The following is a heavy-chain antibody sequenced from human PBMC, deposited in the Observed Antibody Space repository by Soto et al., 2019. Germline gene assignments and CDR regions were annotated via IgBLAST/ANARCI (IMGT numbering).Heavy chain of an antibody. J-gene: IGHJ4*02. CDR2: ISYDGNRK. CDR3: ARNGYGGRWSLDY. D-gene: IGHD2-15*01. V-gene: IGHV3-30*03. Sequence: QVQLVESGGGVVQPGRSLRLSCAASGFTFSSYGMHWARQAPGEGLEWVAVISYDGNRKYYADSVKGRFTISRDFSKNTVDLHMNSLRVEDTAVYFCARNGYGGRWSLDYWGQGILVTVSS. CDR1: GFTFSSYG.